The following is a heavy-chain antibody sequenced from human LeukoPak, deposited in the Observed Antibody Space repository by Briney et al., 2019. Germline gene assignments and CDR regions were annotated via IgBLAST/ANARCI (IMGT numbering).Heavy chain of an antibody. Sequence: SVKVSCKASGGTFSSYAISWVRQAPGQGLEWMGGTIPIFGTANYAQKFQGRVTITTDESTSTAYMELSSLRSEDTAVYYCARESSSWEYNWFDPWGQGTLVTVSS. CDR1: GGTFSSYA. CDR3: ARESSSWEYNWFDP. D-gene: IGHD6-13*01. V-gene: IGHV1-69*05. CDR2: TIPIFGTA. J-gene: IGHJ5*02.